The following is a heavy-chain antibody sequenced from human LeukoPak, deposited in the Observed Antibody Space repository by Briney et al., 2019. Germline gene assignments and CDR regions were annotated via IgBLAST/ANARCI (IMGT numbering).Heavy chain of an antibody. J-gene: IGHJ5*02. CDR1: GGSFSGYY. CDR3: ARGPVSGWFDP. D-gene: IGHD6-19*01. V-gene: IGHV4-34*01. Sequence: SETLSLTCAVYGGSFSGYYWSWIRQPPGKGLEWIGEINHSGSTNYNPSLRSRVTISVDTSKNQFSLKLSSVTAADTAVYYCARGPVSGWFDPWGQGTLVTVSS. CDR2: INHSGST.